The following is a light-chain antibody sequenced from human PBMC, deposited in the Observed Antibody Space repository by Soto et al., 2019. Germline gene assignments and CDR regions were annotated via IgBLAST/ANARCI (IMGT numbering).Light chain of an antibody. CDR1: SSNSGAGYG. Sequence: QSVLTQPPSVSGAPRHSVTISCTGSSSNSGAGYGVHWYQHLPGAAPKLLIFDNSHRPSGVPDRFSASKSGTSASLAITGLQPEDEAHYYCQSYDSSLGSWVFGGGTKLTVL. V-gene: IGLV1-40*01. CDR3: QSYDSSLGSWV. CDR2: DNS. J-gene: IGLJ3*02.